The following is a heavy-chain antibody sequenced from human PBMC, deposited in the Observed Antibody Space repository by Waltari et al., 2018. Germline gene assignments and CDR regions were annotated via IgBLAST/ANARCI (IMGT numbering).Heavy chain of an antibody. D-gene: IGHD4-17*01. J-gene: IGHJ4*02. CDR3: TRDDYGDADY. V-gene: IGHV3-49*04. CDR2: IRSKAYGGTT. CDR1: GFTFGDYA. Sequence: EVQLVESGGGLVQPGRSLRLSCTASGFTFGDYAMSWVRQAPGKGLEWVGFIRSKAYGGTTEYAASVKGRFTISRDDSKSIAYLQMNSLKTEDTAVYYCTRDDYGDADYWGQGTLVTVSS.